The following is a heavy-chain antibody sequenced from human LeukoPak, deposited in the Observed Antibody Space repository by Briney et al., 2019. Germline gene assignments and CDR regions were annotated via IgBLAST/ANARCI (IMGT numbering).Heavy chain of an antibody. Sequence: GGSLRLSCATSGFTFSSYAMSWVHQAPGKGLEWVSGIGASGGSTYYADSVKGRFTISRDNSKNTLYLQMNSLRTEDRAVYYCAKAEGYDILTGLDYWGQGTLVTVSS. J-gene: IGHJ4*02. V-gene: IGHV3-23*01. CDR2: IGASGGST. D-gene: IGHD3-9*01. CDR3: AKAEGYDILTGLDY. CDR1: GFTFSSYA.